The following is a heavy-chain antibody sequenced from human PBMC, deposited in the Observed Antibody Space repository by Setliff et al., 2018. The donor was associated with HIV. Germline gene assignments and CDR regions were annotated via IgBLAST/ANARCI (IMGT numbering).Heavy chain of an antibody. J-gene: IGHJ4*02. Sequence: PGGSLRLSCVASGLTFKTAWMGWVRQAPGKGLEWVGRIKSKVSGETADYAAPVTGRFTISRDDARNMVFLQMNSLKSDDTAVYYCTTENHSYCGRGTLVTGSS. CDR2: IKSKVSGETA. D-gene: IGHD4-4*01. CDR1: GLTFKTAW. CDR3: TTENHSY. V-gene: IGHV3-15*01.